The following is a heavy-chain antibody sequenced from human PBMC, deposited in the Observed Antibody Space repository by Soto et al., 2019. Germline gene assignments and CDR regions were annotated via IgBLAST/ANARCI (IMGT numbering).Heavy chain of an antibody. V-gene: IGHV4-34*01. CDR1: GGSFSGYY. Sequence: SETLSLTCAVYGGSFSGYYWSWIRQPPGKGLEWIGEINHSGSTNYNPSLKSRVTITVDTSKNQFSLKLSSVTAADTAVYYCARGRALLGYCSGGSCYTSRVQNYYMDVWGKGTTVTVSS. J-gene: IGHJ6*03. CDR3: ARGRALLGYCSGGSCYTSRVQNYYMDV. D-gene: IGHD2-15*01. CDR2: INHSGST.